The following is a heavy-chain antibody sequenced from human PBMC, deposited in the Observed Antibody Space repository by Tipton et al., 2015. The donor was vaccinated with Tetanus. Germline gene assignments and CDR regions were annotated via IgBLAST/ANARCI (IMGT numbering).Heavy chain of an antibody. J-gene: IGHJ3*02. CDR2: IIPALRTT. CDR1: GGGFSQFA. CDR3: ARVGRRLTDAFDI. V-gene: IGHV1-69*18. Sequence: QLVQSGAEVKKPGSSVKVSCKASGGGFSQFAISWLRQAPGQGVGLMGTIIPALRTTTYEQKFRGRITITADGSTSTAYMELSSLTSDDTAVFYCARVGRRLTDAFDIWGQGTMVSVSS. D-gene: IGHD3-10*01.